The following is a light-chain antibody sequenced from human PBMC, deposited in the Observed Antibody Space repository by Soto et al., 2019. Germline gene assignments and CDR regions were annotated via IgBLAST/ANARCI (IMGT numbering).Light chain of an antibody. V-gene: IGKV3-20*01. CDR2: AAS. CDR3: QQDGTAPRT. CDR1: QSVRNNY. Sequence: EIGFYQAPGTLSVTQGERATLSCRASQSVRNNYLAWYQQRPGQAPRLLIYAASSRATGIPDRFSGSGSGTDFTRTISRLAPEDFAVYYGQQDGTAPRTVG. J-gene: IGKJ2*01.